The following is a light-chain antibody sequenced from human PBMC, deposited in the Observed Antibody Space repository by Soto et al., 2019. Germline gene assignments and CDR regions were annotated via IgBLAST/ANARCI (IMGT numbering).Light chain of an antibody. V-gene: IGKV3-15*01. J-gene: IGKJ5*01. CDR1: QSVSSN. CDR2: GAS. Sequence: VLTQSPATLSLSPGERATLSCRASQSVSSNLAWYQQKPGQAPRLLIYGASTRATGIPARFSGSGSGTEFTLTISSLQSEDFAVYYCQQYYNWPPITFGQGTRLEI. CDR3: QQYYNWPPIT.